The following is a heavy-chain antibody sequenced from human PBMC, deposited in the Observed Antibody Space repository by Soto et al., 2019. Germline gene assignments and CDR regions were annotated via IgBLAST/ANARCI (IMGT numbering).Heavy chain of an antibody. V-gene: IGHV4-59*01. Sequence: PSETLSLTCRVSGGSMTSYYWNWLRQSPGKGLEWIGYIDDAGSTKFNPSLRSRVSMSILTSQGQVSLTLDSVTAADTAVYYCAGAYFDFTGGYSPYWYSEVWGRGTLVTVSS. CDR2: IDDAGST. J-gene: IGHJ2*01. CDR3: AGAYFDFTGGYSPYWYSEV. CDR1: GGSMTSYY. D-gene: IGHD3-3*01.